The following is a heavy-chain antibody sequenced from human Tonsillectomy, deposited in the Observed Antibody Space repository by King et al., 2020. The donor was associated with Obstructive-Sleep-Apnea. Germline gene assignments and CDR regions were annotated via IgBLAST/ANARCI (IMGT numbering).Heavy chain of an antibody. V-gene: IGHV4-59*01. D-gene: IGHD3-10*01. Sequence: MQLQESGPGLVKPSETLSLTCTVSGGSISSYYWSWIRQPPGKGLEWIGYIYYSGSTNYNPSLKSRVTISVDTSKNQFSLKLGSVTAADTAVYYCARDVGSGAEGYYYYGMDVWGQGTTVTVSS. J-gene: IGHJ6*02. CDR2: IYYSGST. CDR1: GGSISSYY. CDR3: ARDVGSGAEGYYYYGMDV.